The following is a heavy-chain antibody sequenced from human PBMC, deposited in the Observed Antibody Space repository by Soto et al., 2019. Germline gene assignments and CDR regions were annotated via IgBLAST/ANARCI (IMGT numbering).Heavy chain of an antibody. CDR1: GGSISSYY. CDR3: ARALIVATGLGWFDP. CDR2: IYYSGST. Sequence: QVQLQESGPGLVKPSETLSLTCTVSGGSISSYYWSWIRQPPGKGLEWIGYIYYSGSTNYNPSLKSRVTISVDTSKNQFSLKLSSVTAADTAVYYCARALIVATGLGWFDPWGQGTLVTVSS. J-gene: IGHJ5*02. V-gene: IGHV4-59*01. D-gene: IGHD5-12*01.